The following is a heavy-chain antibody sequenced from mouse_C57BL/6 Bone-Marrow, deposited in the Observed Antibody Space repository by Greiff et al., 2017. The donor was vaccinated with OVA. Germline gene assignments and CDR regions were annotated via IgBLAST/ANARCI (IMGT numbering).Heavy chain of an antibody. Sequence: VQLQQSGTVLARPGASVKMSCKTSGYTFTSYWMHWVKQRPGQGLEWIGSIYPGNSDTSYNQKFKGKAQLAAVTSASTAYMELSSLTNEDSAVYYCTEGDGYALDYWGQGTTLTVSS. CDR1: GYTFTSYW. CDR3: TEGDGYALDY. CDR2: IYPGNSDT. V-gene: IGHV1-5*01. D-gene: IGHD2-3*01. J-gene: IGHJ2*01.